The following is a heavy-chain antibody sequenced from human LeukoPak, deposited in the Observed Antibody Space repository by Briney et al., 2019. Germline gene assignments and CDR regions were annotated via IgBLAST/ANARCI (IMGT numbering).Heavy chain of an antibody. V-gene: IGHV1-18*04. CDR3: AREKVTNIQLGEFDP. CDR2: ISAYNGNT. D-gene: IGHD5-18*01. J-gene: IGHJ5*02. CDR1: GYTFTSYY. Sequence: ASVKVSCKASGYTFTSYYMHWVRQAPGQGLEWMGWISAYNGNTNYAQKLQGRVTMTTDTSTSTAYMELRSLRSDDTAVYYCAREKVTNIQLGEFDPWGQGTLVTVSS.